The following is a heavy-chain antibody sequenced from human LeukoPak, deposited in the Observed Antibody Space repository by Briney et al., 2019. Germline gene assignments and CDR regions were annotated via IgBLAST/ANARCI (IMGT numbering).Heavy chain of an antibody. CDR2: IKQDGSEK. D-gene: IGHD3-3*01. V-gene: IGHV3-7*01. CDR1: GFTFSSYW. CDR3: ARGGISGYDFWSGYPTGNFDY. J-gene: IGHJ4*02. Sequence: GGSLRPSCAASGFTFSSYWMSWVRQAPGKGLEWVANIKQDGSEKYYVDSVKGRFTISRDNAKNSLYLQMNSLRAEDTAVYYCARGGISGYDFWSGYPTGNFDYWGQGTLVTVSS.